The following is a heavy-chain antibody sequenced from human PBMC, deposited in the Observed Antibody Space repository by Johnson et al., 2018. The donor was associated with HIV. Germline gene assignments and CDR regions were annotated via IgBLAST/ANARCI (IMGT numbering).Heavy chain of an antibody. J-gene: IGHJ3*02. D-gene: IGHD5-24*01. Sequence: QVQLVESGGGLVQPGGYLRLSCAASGFTFSSYWMSWVRQAPGKGLEWVAVISYDGSNKYYADSVKGRFTISRDNSKNTLYLQMNSLRAEDTAVYYCAGGRDGYNFGAFDIWGQGTMVTVSS. CDR2: ISYDGSNK. V-gene: IGHV3-30*14. CDR1: GFTFSSYW. CDR3: AGGRDGYNFGAFDI.